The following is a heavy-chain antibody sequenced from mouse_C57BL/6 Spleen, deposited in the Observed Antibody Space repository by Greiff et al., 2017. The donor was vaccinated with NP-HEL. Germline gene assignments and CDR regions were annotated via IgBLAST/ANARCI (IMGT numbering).Heavy chain of an antibody. Sequence: EVKVEESGGGLVQPGGSLSLSCAASGFTFTDYYMSWVRQPPGKALEWLGFIRNKANGYTTEYSASVKGRFTISRDNSQSILYLQMNALRAEDSATYYCARFDYDRFAYWGQGTLVTVSA. J-gene: IGHJ3*01. V-gene: IGHV7-3*01. CDR2: IRNKANGYTT. CDR1: GFTFTDYY. D-gene: IGHD2-4*01. CDR3: ARFDYDRFAY.